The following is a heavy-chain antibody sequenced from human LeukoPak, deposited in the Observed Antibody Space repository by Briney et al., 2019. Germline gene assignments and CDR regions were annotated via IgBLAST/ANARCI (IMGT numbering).Heavy chain of an antibody. D-gene: IGHD3-3*01. V-gene: IGHV3-30*04. CDR2: ISYDGSNK. J-gene: IGHJ6*03. CDR3: ARDLYDFWSGYYDPPYYYYYYMDV. Sequence: AGGSLRLSCAASGFTFSSYAMHWVRQAPGKGLEWVAVISYDGSNKYYADSVKGRFTISRDNSKNALYLQMNSLRAEDTAVYYCARDLYDFWSGYYDPPYYYYYYMDVWGKGTTVTVSS. CDR1: GFTFSSYA.